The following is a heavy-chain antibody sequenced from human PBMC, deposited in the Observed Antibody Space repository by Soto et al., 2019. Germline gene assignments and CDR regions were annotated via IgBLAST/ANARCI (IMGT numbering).Heavy chain of an antibody. V-gene: IGHV1-46*01. D-gene: IGHD6-13*01. CDR2: INPSGGST. J-gene: IGHJ6*02. CDR1: GYTFTSYY. CDR3: ARGTPRIAAAGKGNYYYYYGMDV. Sequence: ASVKVSCKASGYTFTSYYMHWVRQAPGQGLEWMGIINPSGGSTSYAQKFQGRVTMTRDTSTSTVYMELSSLRSEDTAVYYCARGTPRIAAAGKGNYYYYYGMDVWGQGTTVTVSS.